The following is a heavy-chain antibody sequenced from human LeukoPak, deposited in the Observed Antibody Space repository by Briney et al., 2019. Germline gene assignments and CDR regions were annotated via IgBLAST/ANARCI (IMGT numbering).Heavy chain of an antibody. J-gene: IGHJ4*02. CDR1: GFTFSSYW. CDR3: ARDQSGYYDQYYFDY. D-gene: IGHD3-3*01. Sequence: GGSLRLSCAASGFTFSSYWMHWVRQAPGKGRVWVSRINSDGSSTSYADSVKGRFTISRDNAKNTLYLQMNSLRAEDTAVYYCARDQSGYYDQYYFDYWGQGTLVTVSS. CDR2: INSDGSST. V-gene: IGHV3-74*01.